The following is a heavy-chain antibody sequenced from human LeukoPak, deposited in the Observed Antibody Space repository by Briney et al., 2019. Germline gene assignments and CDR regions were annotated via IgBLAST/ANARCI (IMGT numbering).Heavy chain of an antibody. J-gene: IGHJ4*02. CDR2: IKQDGSEK. CDR3: ARGGDYLDF. V-gene: IGHV3-7*05. CDR1: GFXFSIYW. Sequence: GGSLRLSCAASGFXFSIYWXXXVXXAPXKXLEWVANIKQDGSEKYYVDSVKGRSTISRDNANNSLYLQMNSLRAEDTAVYYCARGGDYLDFWGQGTLVTVSS.